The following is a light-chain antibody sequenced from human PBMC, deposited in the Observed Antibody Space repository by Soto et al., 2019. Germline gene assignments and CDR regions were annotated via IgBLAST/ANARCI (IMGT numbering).Light chain of an antibody. V-gene: IGKV1-33*01. Sequence: DIQMTQSPSSLSASVGERVTITCQASHGISKSLNWCPQKPGKAPNLLIYGASNLETGVPSRFRGSGSGTDFTFTISSLQPKDIAAYYCQQYDNLPVGGGTNVEIK. CDR3: QQYDNLP. CDR2: GAS. J-gene: IGKJ4*01. CDR1: HGISKS.